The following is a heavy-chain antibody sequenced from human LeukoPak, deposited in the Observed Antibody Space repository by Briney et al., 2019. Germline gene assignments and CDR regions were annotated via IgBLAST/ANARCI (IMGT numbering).Heavy chain of an antibody. CDR3: ARALNTVTISVWFDP. CDR2: IYYSGST. V-gene: IGHV4-31*03. J-gene: IGHJ5*02. Sequence: SETLSLTCTVSGGSISSGGYYWSWIRQHPGKGLEWIGYIYYSGSTYYNPSLKSRVTISVDTSKNQFSLKLSSVTAADTAVYYCARALNTVTISVWFDPWGQGTLVTVSS. CDR1: GGSISSGGYY. D-gene: IGHD4-17*01.